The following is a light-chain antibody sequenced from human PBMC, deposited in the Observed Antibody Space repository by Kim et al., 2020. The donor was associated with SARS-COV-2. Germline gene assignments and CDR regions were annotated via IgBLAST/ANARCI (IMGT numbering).Light chain of an antibody. CDR2: GSS. V-gene: IGKV3-20*01. CDR3: QQYGTSPRT. Sequence: SPGERATLSCRASQIISSDYVAWYQQRSGRAPRLLRFGSSTRAPDIPDRFSGSGSGRDFTLTITRLEPEDSAVYYCQQYGTSPRTFGQGTKVDIK. CDR1: QIISSDY. J-gene: IGKJ1*01.